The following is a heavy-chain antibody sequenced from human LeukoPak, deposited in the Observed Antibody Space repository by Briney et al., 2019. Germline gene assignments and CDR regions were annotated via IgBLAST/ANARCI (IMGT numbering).Heavy chain of an antibody. Sequence: SETLSLTCAVYGGSFSGYYWSWIRQPPGKGLEWIGEINHSGSTNYNPSLKSRVTISVDTSKNQFSLKLSSVTAADTAVHYCARHETYYDSSGYFLWGQGTLVTVSS. CDR2: INHSGST. V-gene: IGHV4-34*01. CDR3: ARHETYYDSSGYFL. CDR1: GGSFSGYY. J-gene: IGHJ4*02. D-gene: IGHD3-22*01.